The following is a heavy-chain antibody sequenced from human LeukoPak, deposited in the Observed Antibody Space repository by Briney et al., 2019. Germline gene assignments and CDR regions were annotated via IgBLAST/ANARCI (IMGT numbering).Heavy chain of an antibody. V-gene: IGHV1-69*05. CDR3: ARGNRLVIGSEEIDI. Sequence: ASVKVSCKASGGTFSSYAIIWVRHAPVPGLEWMGRSIPIFGTANYAQEFQGRVTITTDESTSTAYMELSSLRSEDTAVYYCARGNRLVIGSEEIDIWGQGTMVTVSS. J-gene: IGHJ3*02. CDR2: SIPIFGTA. D-gene: IGHD3-10*01. CDR1: GGTFSSYA.